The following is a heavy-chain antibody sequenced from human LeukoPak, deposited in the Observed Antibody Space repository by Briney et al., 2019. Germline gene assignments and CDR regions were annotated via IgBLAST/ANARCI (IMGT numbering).Heavy chain of an antibody. Sequence: SETLSLTCTVSSGSISSYYWNWIRQPPGKGLEWIGYIYYSGSTNYNPSLKGRLTISVDTSKNQFSLKLSSVTAADTAVYYCARVQGDGYNFDYWGQGTLVTVSS. CDR3: ARVQGDGYNFDY. V-gene: IGHV4-59*01. J-gene: IGHJ4*02. CDR1: SGSISSYY. D-gene: IGHD5-24*01. CDR2: IYYSGST.